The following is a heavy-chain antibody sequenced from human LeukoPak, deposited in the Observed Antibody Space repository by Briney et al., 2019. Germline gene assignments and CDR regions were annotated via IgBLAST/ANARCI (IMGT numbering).Heavy chain of an antibody. CDR3: AKDRTVGASYWYFDR. V-gene: IGHV3-23*01. CDR1: GVTLSSYA. CDR2: ISSSGSTGNT. J-gene: IGHJ2*01. Sequence: GGSLRLSCAASGVTLSSYAMSWARQAPGKGLEWVSGISSSGSTGNTYSADSVKGRSTITRNNSKNTLFLHMNTLKAQVTAIYYCAKDRTVGASYWYFDRWLGGGLLTVSS. D-gene: IGHD1-26*01.